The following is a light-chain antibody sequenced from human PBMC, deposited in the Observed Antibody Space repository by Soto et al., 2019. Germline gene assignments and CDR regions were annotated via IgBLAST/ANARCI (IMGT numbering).Light chain of an antibody. J-gene: IGKJ1*01. CDR2: GAS. CDR1: QSVSSSY. Sequence: EIVLTQSPGTLSLSPGERATLSCRASQSVSSSYLAWYQQKPGQAPRLLIYGASSRATGIPDRFSGSGSDTAFTLTIRRLQPEDFAVYFCQQYDSSPWTFGQGNKVEIK. CDR3: QQYDSSPWT. V-gene: IGKV3-20*01.